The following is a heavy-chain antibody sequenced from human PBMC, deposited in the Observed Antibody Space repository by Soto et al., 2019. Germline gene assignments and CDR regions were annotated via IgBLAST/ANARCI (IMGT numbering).Heavy chain of an antibody. CDR1: GYTFTSYY. V-gene: IGHV1-46*01. Sequence: ASVKVSCKASGYTFTSYYMHWVRQAPGQGLEWMGIINPSGGSTSYAQKFQGRVTMTTDTSTSTAYMELRSLRSDDTAVYYCARALRYFDWSHFDYWGQGTLVTVSS. D-gene: IGHD3-9*01. CDR2: INPSGGST. CDR3: ARALRYFDWSHFDY. J-gene: IGHJ4*02.